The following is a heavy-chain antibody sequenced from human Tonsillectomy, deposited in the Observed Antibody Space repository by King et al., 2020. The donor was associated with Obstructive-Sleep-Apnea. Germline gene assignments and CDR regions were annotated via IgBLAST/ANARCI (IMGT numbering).Heavy chain of an antibody. J-gene: IGHJ4*02. CDR2: FYYSGST. CDR1: GGSISSYY. CDR3: ARGPVGQRLVLDY. D-gene: IGHD6-19*01. Sequence: VQLQESGPGLVKPSETLSLTCTVSGGSISSYYWSWIRQPPGKGLEWIGYFYYSGSTNYNPSLKSRVTISVDTSKNQFSLKLSSVTAADTAVYYCARGPVGQRLVLDYWGQGTLVTVSS. V-gene: IGHV4-59*01.